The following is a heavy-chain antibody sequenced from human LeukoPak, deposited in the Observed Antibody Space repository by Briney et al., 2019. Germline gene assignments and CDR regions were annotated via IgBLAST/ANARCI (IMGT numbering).Heavy chain of an antibody. J-gene: IGHJ5*02. CDR3: ARVSTVRSWFDP. Sequence: GGSLRLSCAASGFIVSSNYMSWVRQAPGKGLEWVSVIYSGGSTYYADSVKGRFTISRDNSKNTLYLQMNSLRAEDTAVYYCARVSTVRSWFDPWGQGTLVTVSS. CDR1: GFIVSSNY. V-gene: IGHV3-66*01. D-gene: IGHD4-17*01. CDR2: IYSGGST.